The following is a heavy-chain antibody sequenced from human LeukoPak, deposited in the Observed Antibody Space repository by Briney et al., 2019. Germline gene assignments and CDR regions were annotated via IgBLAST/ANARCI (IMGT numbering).Heavy chain of an antibody. J-gene: IGHJ4*02. CDR2: IWYDGSNK. Sequence: GGSLRLSCAASGFTFSSYGMHWVRQAPGKGLEWVAVIWYDGSNKYYADSVKGRFTISRDNSKNTLYLQMNSLRAEDTAVYYCAKDGNPSIVGAPSYWGQGTLVTVSS. D-gene: IGHD1-26*01. CDR3: AKDGNPSIVGAPSY. V-gene: IGHV3-30*02. CDR1: GFTFSSYG.